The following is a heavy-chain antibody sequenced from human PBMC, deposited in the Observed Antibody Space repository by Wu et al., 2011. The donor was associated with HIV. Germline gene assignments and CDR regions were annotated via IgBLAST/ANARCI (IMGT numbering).Heavy chain of an antibody. CDR2: FIPIFGTA. D-gene: IGHD1-26*01. CDR3: AANIVGTTWFDP. Sequence: QVQLVQSGAEVKKPGSSVKVSCRASGDRFSNYGVIWVRQAPGQGLEWMGGFIPIFGTANYAQNFQERVSITRDMSTGTLYMQLSSLRSEDTAVYYCAANIVGTTWFDPWGQGTLVTVSS. CDR1: GDRFSNYG. V-gene: IGHV1-69*05. J-gene: IGHJ5*02.